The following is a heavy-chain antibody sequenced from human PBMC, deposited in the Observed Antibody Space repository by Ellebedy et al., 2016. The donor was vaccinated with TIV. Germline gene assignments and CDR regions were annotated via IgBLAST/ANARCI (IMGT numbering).Heavy chain of an antibody. V-gene: IGHV3-21*01. Sequence: GESLKISXAASGFTFSSYSMNWVRQAPGKGLEWVSSISSSSSYIYYADSVKGRFTISRDNAKNSLYLQMNSLRAEDTAVYYCAREDYDFWSGYSPLFDYWGQGTLVTVSS. CDR3: AREDYDFWSGYSPLFDY. CDR1: GFTFSSYS. J-gene: IGHJ4*02. CDR2: ISSSSSYI. D-gene: IGHD3-3*01.